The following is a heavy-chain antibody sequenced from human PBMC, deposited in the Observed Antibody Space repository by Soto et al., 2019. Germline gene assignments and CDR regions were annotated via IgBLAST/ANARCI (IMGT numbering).Heavy chain of an antibody. J-gene: IGHJ6*02. D-gene: IGHD5-12*01. CDR1: GGSFSGYY. V-gene: IGHV4-34*01. CDR3: ARGLRRDGYNWEKGGRQKLILYGMDV. CDR2: INHSGST. Sequence: QVQLQQWGAGLLKPSETLSLTCAVYGGSFSGYYWSWIHQPPGKGLEWIGEINHSGSTNYNPSLKSRVTISVDTSKNQFSLKLSSVTAADTAVYYCARGLRRDGYNWEKGGRQKLILYGMDVWGQGTTVTVSS.